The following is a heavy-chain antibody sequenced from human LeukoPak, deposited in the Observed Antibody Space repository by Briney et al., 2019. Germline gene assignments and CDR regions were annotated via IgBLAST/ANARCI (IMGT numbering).Heavy chain of an antibody. CDR3: AKDPEYSYGYSFDY. D-gene: IGHD5-18*01. CDR1: GFTFSSYG. J-gene: IGHJ4*02. CDR2: TSYDGSNE. V-gene: IGHV3-30*18. Sequence: GGSLRLSCAASGFTFSSYGMHWLRQAPGKGLEWVAVTSYDGSNEYYSDSVKGRFTISRDNSKNTLYLQMSSLTAEDTAVYYCAKDPEYSYGYSFDYWGQGSLVTVSS.